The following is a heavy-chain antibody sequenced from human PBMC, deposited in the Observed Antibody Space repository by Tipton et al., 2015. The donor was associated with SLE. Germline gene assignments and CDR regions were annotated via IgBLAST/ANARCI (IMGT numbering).Heavy chain of an antibody. Sequence: TLSLTCSVSDDSINTNTYYWAWIRQPPGKGLEWIGSIFFRGSTYYNPSLNSRVTMSINPSNKQFSLELSSVTAADTAVYYCARGGGETGYYMDVWGKGTTVTVSS. J-gene: IGHJ6*03. CDR1: DDSINTNTYY. CDR2: IFFRGST. V-gene: IGHV4-39*07. D-gene: IGHD3-10*01. CDR3: ARGGGETGYYMDV.